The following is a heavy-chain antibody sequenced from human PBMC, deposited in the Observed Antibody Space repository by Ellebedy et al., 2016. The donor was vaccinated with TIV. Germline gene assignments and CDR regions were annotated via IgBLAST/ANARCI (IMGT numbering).Heavy chain of an antibody. CDR1: GFTFTSYW. J-gene: IGHJ4*02. Sequence: PGGSLRLSCAASGFTFTSYWMHWVRQAPGKGLLWVSRIDSGGSSTTYADSVKGRFTISRDNAKNTVYLQMNSPRAEDTAVYYCARSLGYYGPRYHLDSWGQGTLVTASS. CDR2: IDSGGSST. D-gene: IGHD3-10*01. CDR3: ARSLGYYGPRYHLDS. V-gene: IGHV3-74*01.